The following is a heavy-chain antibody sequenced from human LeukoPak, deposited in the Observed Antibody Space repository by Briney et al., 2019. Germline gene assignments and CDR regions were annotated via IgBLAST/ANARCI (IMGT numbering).Heavy chain of an antibody. J-gene: IGHJ4*02. Sequence: PSETLSLTCAVCGGSFSGYYWSWIRQPPGKGLEWIGEINHSGSTNYNPSLKSRVTISVDTSKNQFSLKLSSVTAADTAVYYCARERSSSWLDYWGQGTLVTVSS. CDR2: INHSGST. V-gene: IGHV4-34*01. CDR1: GGSFSGYY. D-gene: IGHD6-13*01. CDR3: ARERSSSWLDY.